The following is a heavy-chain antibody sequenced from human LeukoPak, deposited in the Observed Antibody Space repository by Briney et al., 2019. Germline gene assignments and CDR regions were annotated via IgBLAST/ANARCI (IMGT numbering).Heavy chain of an antibody. Sequence: VASVKVSCKASGYTFTSYDINWVRQATGQGLEWMGWMNPNSGNTGYAQKFQGRVTITRNTSISTAYMELSSLRSEDTAVYYCARASYYYDSSGYFFDYWGQGTLVTVSS. CDR2: MNPNSGNT. J-gene: IGHJ4*02. CDR3: ARASYYYDSSGYFFDY. V-gene: IGHV1-8*03. D-gene: IGHD3-22*01. CDR1: GYTFTSYD.